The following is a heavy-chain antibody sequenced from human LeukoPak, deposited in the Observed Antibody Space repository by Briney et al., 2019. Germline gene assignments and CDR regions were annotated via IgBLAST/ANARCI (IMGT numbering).Heavy chain of an antibody. V-gene: IGHV1-2*02. CDR3: ARAVLGYDILTGYYSAENEGYFDY. D-gene: IGHD3-9*01. CDR1: GYTFTGYY. J-gene: IGHJ4*02. Sequence: WASVKVSCKASGYTFTGYYMHWVRQAPGQGLEWVGWINPNSGGTNYAQTLQGRVTMTRDKSISTAYMELSRLRSDDTAVYYCARAVLGYDILTGYYSAENEGYFDYWGQGTLVTVSS. CDR2: INPNSGGT.